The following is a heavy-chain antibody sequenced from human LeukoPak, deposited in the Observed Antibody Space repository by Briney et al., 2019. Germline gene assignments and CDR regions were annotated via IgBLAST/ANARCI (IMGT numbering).Heavy chain of an antibody. CDR1: GGSFSGYY. V-gene: IGHV4-34*01. Sequence: SETLSLTCAVYGGSFSGYYWSWISQPPGKGLEWIGDINHSGSTNYNPSLKSRVTISVDTSKNQFSLQLSSVTAADTAVYYCARGRGPSGPPLYCGGDCGIDYWGQGTLVTVSS. J-gene: IGHJ4*02. CDR3: ARGRGPSGPPLYCGGDCGIDY. D-gene: IGHD2-21*02. CDR2: INHSGST.